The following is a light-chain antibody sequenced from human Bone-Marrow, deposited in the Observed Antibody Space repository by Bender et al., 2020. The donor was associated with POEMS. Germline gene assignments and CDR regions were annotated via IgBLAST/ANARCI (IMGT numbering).Light chain of an antibody. CDR1: SSNIGAHA. CDR3: AVWDDSLNGWV. CDR2: SSH. J-gene: IGLJ3*02. V-gene: IGLV1-44*01. Sequence: QSVLTQPPSASGTPGQRVTISCSGGSSNIGAHAVNWYQHLPGPAPKLLIYSSHRRPSEVPDRFSGSRSGRSASLAISGLQSGDEADYYCAVWDDSLNGWVFGGGTKLTVL.